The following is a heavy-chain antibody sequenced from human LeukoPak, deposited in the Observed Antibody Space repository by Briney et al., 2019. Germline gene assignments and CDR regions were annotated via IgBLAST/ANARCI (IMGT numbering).Heavy chain of an antibody. Sequence: PGGSLRLSCAASGFTFSSYSMNWVRQAPGKGLEWVSSISSSSSYIYYADSVKGRFTISRDNAKNSLYLQMNSLRAEDTAVYYCARGGVPAAILGYWGQGTLVTVSS. D-gene: IGHD2-2*01. V-gene: IGHV3-21*01. J-gene: IGHJ4*02. CDR3: ARGGVPAAILGY. CDR1: GFTFSSYS. CDR2: ISSSSSYI.